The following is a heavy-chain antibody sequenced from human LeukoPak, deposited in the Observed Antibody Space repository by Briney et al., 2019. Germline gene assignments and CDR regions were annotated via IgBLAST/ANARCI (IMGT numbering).Heavy chain of an antibody. CDR1: GFTFRDYY. CDR3: ARDLHCSSTSCPLRGAFDI. V-gene: IGHV3-11*01. CDR2: ISSSGSTI. J-gene: IGHJ3*02. D-gene: IGHD2-2*01. Sequence: GGSLRLSCAASGFTFRDYYMSWIRQAPGKGLEWVSYISSSGSTIYYADSVKGRFTISRDNAKNSLYLQMNSLRAEDTAVYYCARDLHCSSTSCPLRGAFDIWGQGTMVTVSS.